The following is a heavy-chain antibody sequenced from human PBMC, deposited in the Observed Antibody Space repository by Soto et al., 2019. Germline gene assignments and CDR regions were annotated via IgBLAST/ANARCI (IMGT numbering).Heavy chain of an antibody. CDR2: IFYSGST. J-gene: IGHJ4*02. V-gene: IGHV4-31*03. CDR1: GGSISSGGYY. CDR3: ARAPGDYFDY. Sequence: QVQLQESGPGLVKPSQTLSLTCTVSGGSISSGGYYWSWIRQHPEKGLEWIGYIFYSGSTYYNPSLXGXVXIXXDTSKNQFSLKLSSVTAADTAVYYCARAPGDYFDYWGQGTLVTVSS.